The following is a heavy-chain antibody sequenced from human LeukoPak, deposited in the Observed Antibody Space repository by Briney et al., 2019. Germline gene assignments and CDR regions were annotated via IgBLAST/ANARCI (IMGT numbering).Heavy chain of an antibody. V-gene: IGHV3-15*01. D-gene: IGHD6-13*01. CDR3: ATPGRIPEAANWFDP. J-gene: IGHJ5*02. CDR2: IKSRTDGGTT. Sequence: GGSLRLSCAASGFTFPNAWMSWLRPAPGKGLEWVGHIKSRTDGGTTDYAAPVKGRFTISRDDSENTLYLQMNSLKTEDTAVYYCATPGRIPEAANWFDPWGQGTLVTVSS. CDR1: GFTFPNAW.